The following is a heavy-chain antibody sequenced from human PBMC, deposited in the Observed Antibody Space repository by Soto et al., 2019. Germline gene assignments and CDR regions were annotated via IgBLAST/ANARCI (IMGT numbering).Heavy chain of an antibody. CDR1: GGSISSYY. CDR3: ARVRFLEWLLWLDY. CDR2: IYYSGST. V-gene: IGHV4-59*01. J-gene: IGHJ4*02. Sequence: SETLSLTCTVSGGSISSYYWSCIRQPPWKGLEWIGYIYYSGSTNYNPSLKSRVTISVDTSKNQFSLNLSSVTAADTAVYYCARVRFLEWLLWLDYGGQRTMVTVSS. D-gene: IGHD3-3*01.